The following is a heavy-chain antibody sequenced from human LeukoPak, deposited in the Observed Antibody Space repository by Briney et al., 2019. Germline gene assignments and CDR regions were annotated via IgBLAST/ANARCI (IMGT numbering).Heavy chain of an antibody. J-gene: IGHJ4*02. D-gene: IGHD5-18*01. CDR3: ARSRYSYGSPLDY. Sequence: SETLSLTCTVSGGSISSYYWSWIRQPPGKGLEWIGYIYYSGSTNYNPSLKSRVTISVDTSKNQFSLKLSSVTAADTAVYYCARSRYSYGSPLDYWGQGTLVTVSS. CDR1: GGSISSYY. CDR2: IYYSGST. V-gene: IGHV4-59*01.